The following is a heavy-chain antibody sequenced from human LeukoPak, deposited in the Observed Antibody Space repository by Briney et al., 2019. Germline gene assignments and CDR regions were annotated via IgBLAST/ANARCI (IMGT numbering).Heavy chain of an antibody. CDR1: EFTLISFA. CDR2: ISSDGGST. V-gene: IGHV3-64*01. CDR3: AREGPFGSSWLDY. D-gene: IGHD6-13*01. Sequence: PGGSLRLSGAASEFTLISFAIPWFGRAPGKGRKYVSAISSDGGSTYYANSVKGRFTISRDNSKNTLYLQMGSLRGEDMAVYYCAREGPFGSSWLDYWGQGTLVTVSS. J-gene: IGHJ4*02.